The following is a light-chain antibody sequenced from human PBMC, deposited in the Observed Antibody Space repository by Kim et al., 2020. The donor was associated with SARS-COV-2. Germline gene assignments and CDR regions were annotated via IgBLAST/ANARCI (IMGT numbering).Light chain of an antibody. V-gene: IGKV1-27*01. CDR2: AGS. CDR3: QKYDSAPWT. CDR1: QDISNH. Sequence: DIQMTQSPSSLSASVGDGVTITCRASQDISNHLAWYQQKPGKVPKVLISAGSALRPGVPSRFSGSRSGTDFTLTISSLQPEDVATYYCQKYDSAPWTFGQGTKVDIK. J-gene: IGKJ1*01.